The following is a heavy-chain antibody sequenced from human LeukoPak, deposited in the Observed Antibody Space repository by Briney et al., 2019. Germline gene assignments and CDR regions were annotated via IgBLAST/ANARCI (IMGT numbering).Heavy chain of an antibody. CDR2: IYHTGTT. Sequence: SETLSLSCTVSGGSIRSSIYYWGWTSQPPGKGLEWVVSIYHTGTTYYNPSLKSPATISVDTSKNQFSLRLSSVTAADTAVYYGARHTSHHYYESSGYRIPFDSWGQGTLVTVSS. J-gene: IGHJ4*02. V-gene: IGHV4-39*01. D-gene: IGHD3-22*01. CDR3: ARHTSHHYYESSGYRIPFDS. CDR1: GGSIRSSIYY.